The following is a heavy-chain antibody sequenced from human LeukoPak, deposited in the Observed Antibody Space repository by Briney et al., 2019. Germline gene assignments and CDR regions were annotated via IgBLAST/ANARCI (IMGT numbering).Heavy chain of an antibody. CDR2: ISGSAGNT. V-gene: IGHV3-23*01. CDR3: AKDSRGYSSGWPLDY. Sequence: GGSLRLSRAASGFTFSSYAMSWVRQAPGKGLEWVSTISGSAGNTFYADSVKGRFTISRDNSKNTLYLQMNSLRAEDTAIYYCAKDSRGYSSGWPLDYWGQGTLVTVSS. D-gene: IGHD6-19*01. CDR1: GFTFSSYA. J-gene: IGHJ4*02.